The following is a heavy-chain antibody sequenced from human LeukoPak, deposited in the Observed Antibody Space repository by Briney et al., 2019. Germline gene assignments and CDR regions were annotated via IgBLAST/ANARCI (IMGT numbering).Heavy chain of an antibody. CDR1: GFTFSSYA. J-gene: IGHJ4*02. D-gene: IGHD3-22*01. V-gene: IGHV3-30-3*01. Sequence: GGSLRLSCAASGFTFSSYAMHWVRQAPGKGLEWVAVISYDGSNKYYADSVKGRFTISRDNSKNTLNLQMNSLRAEDTAVYYCARGLGYYYDSSGYQTNFDYWGQGTLVTVSS. CDR3: ARGLGYYYDSSGYQTNFDY. CDR2: ISYDGSNK.